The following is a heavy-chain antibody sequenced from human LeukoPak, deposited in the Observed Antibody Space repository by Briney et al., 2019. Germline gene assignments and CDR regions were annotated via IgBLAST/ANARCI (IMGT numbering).Heavy chain of an antibody. D-gene: IGHD3-3*01. CDR2: IDDDGTDT. Sequence: GGSLRLSCVASGFTSGNYWMHWVRQAPGKGPEWISRIDDDGTDTHYAVSVKGRFTISRDNAKNTLYLQMNSLRGEDTAVYYCARGMLSSAGYHWYYYMDVWGKGAMVTVSS. CDR3: ARGMLSSAGYHWYYYMDV. V-gene: IGHV3-74*01. CDR1: GFTSGNYW. J-gene: IGHJ6*03.